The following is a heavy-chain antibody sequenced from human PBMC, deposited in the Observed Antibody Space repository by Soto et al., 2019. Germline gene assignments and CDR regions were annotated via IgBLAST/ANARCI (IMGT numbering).Heavy chain of an antibody. Sequence: GGSLRLSCAASGFTFNDHYMDWVRQAPGKGLEWVGRTRNKANRYTTEYAASVKGRFTISRDDSKNSLYLQMNSLKTEDTAVYYCVRVRSSTWRLDAIDIWGQGTMVTVSS. D-gene: IGHD6-13*01. V-gene: IGHV3-72*01. CDR3: VRVRSSTWRLDAIDI. CDR1: GFTFNDHY. J-gene: IGHJ3*02. CDR2: TRNKANRYTT.